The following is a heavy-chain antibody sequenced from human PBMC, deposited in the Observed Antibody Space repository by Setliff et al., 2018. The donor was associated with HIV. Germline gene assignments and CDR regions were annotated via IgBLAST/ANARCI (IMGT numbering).Heavy chain of an antibody. CDR2: IYSSGTT. V-gene: IGHV4-59*01. J-gene: IGHJ4*02. CDR3: ARDNGGSYDY. CDR1: GGSFSHYY. D-gene: IGHD1-26*01. Sequence: LSLTCTVSGGSFSHYYWSWIRQSPGKGLELIGYIYSSGTTKYNPSLKIRVTISVDTSKNQFSLDLRSVTAADTAVYYCARDNGGSYDYWGQGTLVTVSS.